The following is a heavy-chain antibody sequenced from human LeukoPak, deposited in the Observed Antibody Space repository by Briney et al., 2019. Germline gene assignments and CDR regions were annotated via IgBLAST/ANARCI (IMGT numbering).Heavy chain of an antibody. D-gene: IGHD3-10*01. CDR2: ISSSGSTI. Sequence: AGGSLRLSCAASGFTFSSYEMNWVRRARGKGLEGVSYISSSGSTIYYADSVKGRFNISRDNAKNSLYLQMNSLSAEDTGVYYCARTYDGSGSYHNWFDPWGQGTLVTVSS. V-gene: IGHV3-48*03. CDR1: GFTFSSYE. CDR3: ARTYDGSGSYHNWFDP. J-gene: IGHJ5*02.